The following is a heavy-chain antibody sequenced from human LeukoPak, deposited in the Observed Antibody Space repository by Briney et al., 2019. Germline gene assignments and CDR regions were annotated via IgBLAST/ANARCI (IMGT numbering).Heavy chain of an antibody. D-gene: IGHD4-17*01. CDR2: MNPNSGNT. V-gene: IGHV1-8*01. J-gene: IGHJ6*03. CDR1: GYTFINYD. Sequence: EASVKVSCKASGYTFINYDINWVRQATGQGREWMGWMNPNSGNTGLLQKFQGRVTMTRSTSISTAYMELSSLRSEDTAVYYCARSRGDYRNYYMDVWGKGATVTVSS. CDR3: ARSRGDYRNYYMDV.